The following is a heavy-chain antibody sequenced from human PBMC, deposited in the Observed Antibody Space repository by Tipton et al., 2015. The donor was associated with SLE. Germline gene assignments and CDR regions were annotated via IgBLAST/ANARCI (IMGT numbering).Heavy chain of an antibody. J-gene: IGHJ4*02. CDR3: AKSATGFDY. CDR1: GFTFDDYA. V-gene: IGHV3-43*02. D-gene: IGHD1-1*01. CDR2: ISSDGGST. Sequence: SLRLSCAASGFTFDDYAIHWVRQAPGKGLEWVSLISSDGGSTYYADSAKGRFTISRDNSKNSLYLQINSLRTEDTAVYYCAKSATGFDYWGQGTLVTVSS.